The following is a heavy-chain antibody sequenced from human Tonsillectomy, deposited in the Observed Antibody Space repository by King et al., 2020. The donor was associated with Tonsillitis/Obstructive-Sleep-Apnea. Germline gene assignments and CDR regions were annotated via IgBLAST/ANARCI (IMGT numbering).Heavy chain of an antibody. CDR2: INPSGGST. J-gene: IGHJ4*02. CDR3: ARVYYDSSGYYQGYFDY. Sequence: QLVQSGAEVKKPGASVKVSCKASGYTFTSYYMHWVRQAPGQGLEWMGIINPSGGSTSYEQKFQGRVTMTRDTSTSTVYMELSSLRSEDTAVYYCARVYYDSSGYYQGYFDYWGQGTLVTVSS. V-gene: IGHV1-46*01. CDR1: GYTFTSYY. D-gene: IGHD3-22*01.